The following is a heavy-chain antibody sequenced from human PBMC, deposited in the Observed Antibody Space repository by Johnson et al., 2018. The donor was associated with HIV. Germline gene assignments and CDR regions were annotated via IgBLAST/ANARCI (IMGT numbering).Heavy chain of an antibody. J-gene: IGHJ3*02. D-gene: IGHD1-26*01. CDR3: AREGGSYKDDAFDI. Sequence: MLLVESGGGLVQPGGSLRLSCAASGFTFSSYWMSWVRQAPGKGLEWVANIKQDGSEKYYVDSVKGRFTISRDNAKKSLYLQMNRLRAEDTAFDYCAREGGSYKDDAFDIWGQGTMVTVSS. CDR2: IKQDGSEK. CDR1: GFTFSSYW. V-gene: IGHV3-7*05.